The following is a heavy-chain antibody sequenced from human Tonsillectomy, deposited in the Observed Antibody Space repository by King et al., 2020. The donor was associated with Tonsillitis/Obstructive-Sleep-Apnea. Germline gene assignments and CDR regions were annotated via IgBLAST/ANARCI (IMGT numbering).Heavy chain of an antibody. CDR2: IYYSGST. V-gene: IGHV4-31*03. D-gene: IGHD3-10*01. CDR3: ARDPGRVGRITMVRGNYYMAV. J-gene: IGHJ6*03. CDR1: GGSISSGGYY. Sequence: VQLQESGPGLVKPSQTLSLTCTVSGGSISSGGYYWSWIRQHPGKGLEWIGYIYYSGSTYYNPSLKSRVTISVDTSKNQFSLKLSSVTAADTAVYYCARDPGRVGRITMVRGNYYMAVWGKGTTVTVSS.